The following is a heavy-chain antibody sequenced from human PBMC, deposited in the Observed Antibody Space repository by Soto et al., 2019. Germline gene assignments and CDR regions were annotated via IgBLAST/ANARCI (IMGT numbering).Heavy chain of an antibody. J-gene: IGHJ4*02. CDR2: IYYSGST. D-gene: IGHD4-17*01. Sequence: SETLSLTCTVYRGSISSSSYYWGWIRQPPGKGLEWIGSIYYSGSTYYNPSLKSRVTISVDTSKNQFSLKLSSVTAADTAVYYCARHPLFYGDYGLYYSDYWGQAPLVTVSS. CDR3: ARHPLFYGDYGLYYSDY. CDR1: RGSISSSSYY. V-gene: IGHV4-39*01.